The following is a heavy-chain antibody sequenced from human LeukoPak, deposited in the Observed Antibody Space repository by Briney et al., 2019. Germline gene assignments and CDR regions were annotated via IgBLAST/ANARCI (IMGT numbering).Heavy chain of an antibody. J-gene: IGHJ4*02. CDR3: VKDRYVDY. D-gene: IGHD2-2*01. CDR1: GFTIGAYA. V-gene: IGHV3-64D*06. CDR2: ISRDGGTT. Sequence: GGSLRLSCSVSGFTIGAYAMHWVRQAPGKGLQYVSSISRDGGTTYYADSVKGRFTISRDNSKNTLHLQMSSLRSEDTAVYYCVKDRYVDYWGQGTLVTVSS.